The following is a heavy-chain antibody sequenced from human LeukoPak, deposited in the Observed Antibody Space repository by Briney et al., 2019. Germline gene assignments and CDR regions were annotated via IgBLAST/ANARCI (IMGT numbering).Heavy chain of an antibody. Sequence: GVSLRLSCAASGLTFSTYAMSWVRQAPGKGLEWVSAISGSGGSTYYADSVKGRFTISRDNAKNSLYLQMNSLRAEDTAVYYCGKMKGGGYGVFHYWGQGTLVTVSS. J-gene: IGHJ4*02. CDR2: ISGSGGST. CDR3: GKMKGGGYGVFHY. D-gene: IGHD1-26*01. V-gene: IGHV3-23*01. CDR1: GLTFSTYA.